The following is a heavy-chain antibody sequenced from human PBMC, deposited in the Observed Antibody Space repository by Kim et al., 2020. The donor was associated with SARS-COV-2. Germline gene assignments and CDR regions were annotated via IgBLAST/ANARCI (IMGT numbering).Heavy chain of an antibody. Sequence: SETLSLTCTVSGGSISSSSYYWGWIRQPPGQGLEWIGSIYYSGSTYYNPSLKSRVTISVDTSKNQFSLKLSSVTAADTAVYYCAIRLGSGSYYNGRLVD. CDR2: IYYSGST. CDR1: GGSISSSSYY. CDR3: AIRLGSGSYYNGRLVD. V-gene: IGHV4-39*01. D-gene: IGHD3-10*02. J-gene: IGHJ4*01.